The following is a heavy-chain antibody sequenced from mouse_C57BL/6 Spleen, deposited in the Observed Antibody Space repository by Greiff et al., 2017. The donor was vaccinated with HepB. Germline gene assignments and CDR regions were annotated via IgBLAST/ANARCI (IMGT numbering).Heavy chain of an antibody. D-gene: IGHD2-2*01. CDR1: GFTFSDYY. J-gene: IGHJ4*01. CDR2: ISNGGGST. CDR3: ARNSAMVTTGAMDY. V-gene: IGHV5-12*01. Sequence: EVKVVESGGGLVQPGGSLKLSCAASGFTFSDYYMYWVRQTPEKRLEWVAYISNGGGSTYYPDTVKGRFTISRDNAKNTLYLQMSRLKSEDTAMYYCARNSAMVTTGAMDYWGQGTSVTVSS.